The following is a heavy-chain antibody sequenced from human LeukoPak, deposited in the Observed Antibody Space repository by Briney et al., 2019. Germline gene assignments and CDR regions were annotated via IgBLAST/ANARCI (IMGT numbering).Heavy chain of an antibody. V-gene: IGHV3-48*04. J-gene: IGHJ4*02. CDR1: GFTFSSCS. CDR3: AREGAVYSSSWYAFDY. CDR2: ISSSGSTI. D-gene: IGHD6-13*01. Sequence: QPGGSLRLSCAASGFTFSSCSMNWVRQAPGKGLEWVSYISSSGSTIYYADSVKGRFTISRDNAKNSLYLQMNSLRAEDTAVYYCAREGAVYSSSWYAFDYWGQGTLVTVSS.